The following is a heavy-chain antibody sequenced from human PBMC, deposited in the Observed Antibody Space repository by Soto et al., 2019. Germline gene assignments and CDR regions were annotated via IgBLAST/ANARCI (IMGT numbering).Heavy chain of an antibody. Sequence: SGPTLVNPTQTLTLTCTFSGFSLSTSGMCVSWIRQPPGKALEWLARIDWDDTKYYSTSLKTRLTISKDTSINQVVLTMTNMDPVDTATYYCAHIWGNTIFGACYYYGVDVWGQGPTVSVSS. CDR1: GFSLSTSGMC. D-gene: IGHD3-3*01. J-gene: IGHJ6*02. CDR2: IDWDDTK. CDR3: AHIWGNTIFGACYYYGVDV. V-gene: IGHV2-70*11.